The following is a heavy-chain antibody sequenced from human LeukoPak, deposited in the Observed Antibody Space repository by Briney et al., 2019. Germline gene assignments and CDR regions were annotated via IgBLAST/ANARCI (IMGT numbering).Heavy chain of an antibody. CDR1: GASIINYY. CDR3: ARPFGVVTPRYYYMDV. CDR2: ISSSGTP. D-gene: IGHD3-3*01. J-gene: IGHJ6*03. Sequence: SETLSLTCTVSGASIINYYWTWIRQPPGKGLEWITHISSSGTPYYNPSLKSRVTISVDTSKNQFSLKLSSVTAADTALYFCARPFGVVTPRYYYMDVWGKGTTVTVSS. V-gene: IGHV4-59*01.